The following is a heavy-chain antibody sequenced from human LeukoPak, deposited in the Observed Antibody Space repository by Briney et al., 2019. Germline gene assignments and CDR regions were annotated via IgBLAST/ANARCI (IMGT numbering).Heavy chain of an antibody. D-gene: IGHD3-10*01. CDR1: GGSFSGYY. CDR3: ARGSLWFGRGLFDY. Sequence: SETLSLTCAVYGGSFSGYYWSWIRQPPGKGLEWIGEINHSGSTNYNPSLKSRVTISVDTSKNQFSLKLSSVTAADTAVYYCARGSLWFGRGLFDYWGQGTLVTVSS. CDR2: INHSGST. J-gene: IGHJ4*02. V-gene: IGHV4-34*01.